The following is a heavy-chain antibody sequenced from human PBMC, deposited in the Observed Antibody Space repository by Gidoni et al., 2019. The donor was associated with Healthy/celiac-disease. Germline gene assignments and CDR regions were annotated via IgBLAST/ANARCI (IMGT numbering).Heavy chain of an antibody. V-gene: IGHV4-61*02. D-gene: IGHD6-6*01. CDR3: ARGKGSSGGGFDY. CDR1: VGSISSGSYY. CDR2: IYTSGST. J-gene: IGHJ4*02. Sequence: QVQLQESGPGLVKPSQTLSLTCTVSVGSISSGSYYWSWIRQPAGKGLEWIGRIYTSGSTNYNPSLKSRVTISVDTSKNQFSLKLSSVTAADTAVYYCARGKGSSGGGFDYWGQGTLVTVSS.